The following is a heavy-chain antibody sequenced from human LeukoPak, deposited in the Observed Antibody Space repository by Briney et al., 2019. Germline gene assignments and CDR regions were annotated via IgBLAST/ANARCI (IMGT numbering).Heavy chain of an antibody. CDR3: ARDSSGWYHWFGP. Sequence: EASVKVSCKASGYTFTSYDINWVRRATGQGLEWMGWMNPNSGNTGYAQKFQGRVTMTRNTSISTAYMELSSLRSEDTAVYYCARDSSGWYHWFGPWGQGTLVTVSS. J-gene: IGHJ5*02. CDR2: MNPNSGNT. CDR1: GYTFTSYD. V-gene: IGHV1-8*01. D-gene: IGHD6-19*01.